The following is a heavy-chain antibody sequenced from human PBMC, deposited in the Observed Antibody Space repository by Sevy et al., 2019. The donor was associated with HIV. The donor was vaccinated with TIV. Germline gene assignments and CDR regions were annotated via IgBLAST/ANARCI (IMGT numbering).Heavy chain of an antibody. CDR1: GYTFTSYD. Sequence: ASVKVSCKASGYTFTSYDINWVRQATGQGLEWMGWMNPNSGNTGYAQTFQGRVTMTRNTSISTAYMELSGLRSEGTAVYYCAGGGGYCTNGVCYNAYHDAFDIWGQGTMVTVSS. J-gene: IGHJ3*02. CDR2: MNPNSGNT. CDR3: AGGGGYCTNGVCYNAYHDAFDI. D-gene: IGHD2-8*01. V-gene: IGHV1-8*01.